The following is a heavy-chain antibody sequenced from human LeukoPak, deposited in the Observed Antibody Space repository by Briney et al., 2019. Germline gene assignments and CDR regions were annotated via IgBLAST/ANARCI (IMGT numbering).Heavy chain of an antibody. CDR2: IIGISSYT. V-gene: IGHV3-11*06. J-gene: IGHJ4*02. Sequence: GGSLRLSCAASGFTFSDYHMSWIRQAPGKGLEWVSYIIGISSYTNYADSVKGRFTISRDNAKNSLYLQMNSLRAEDTAVYFCARENQAYDYVWGSFDYWGQGTLVAVSS. D-gene: IGHD3-16*01. CDR3: ARENQAYDYVWGSFDY. CDR1: GFTFSDYH.